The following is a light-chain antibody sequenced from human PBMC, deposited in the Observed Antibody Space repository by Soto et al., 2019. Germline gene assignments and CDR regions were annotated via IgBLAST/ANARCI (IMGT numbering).Light chain of an antibody. CDR1: QSISSR. J-gene: IGKJ1*01. V-gene: IGKV1-5*01. CDR3: QQYNSYSQT. CDR2: DAS. Sequence: DIPMTQSPSTLSASVGDRVTITCRASQSISSRLAWYQQKPGNAPNLLIFDASSLESGVPSRFSGSGSGTEFTLTISSLQTDDFATYYCQQYNSYSQTFGQGTKVEIK.